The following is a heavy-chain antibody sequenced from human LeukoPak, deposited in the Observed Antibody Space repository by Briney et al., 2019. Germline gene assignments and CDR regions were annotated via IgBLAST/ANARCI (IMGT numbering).Heavy chain of an antibody. CDR3: ARGDPHADL. V-gene: IGHV3-48*03. Sequence: GGSLRLSCAASGFDLNTYEMNWVRQAPGKGLEWIADITISGHTKNYADSVKGRFTISRDNARTSLYLQMNNLRVEDTGLYYCARGDPHADLWGQGTLVTVSS. CDR2: ITISGHTK. CDR1: GFDLNTYE. J-gene: IGHJ5*02.